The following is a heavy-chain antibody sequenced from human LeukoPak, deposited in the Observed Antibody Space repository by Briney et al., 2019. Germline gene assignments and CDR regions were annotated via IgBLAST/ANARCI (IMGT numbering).Heavy chain of an antibody. CDR3: AKDVDTAMVENWFDP. CDR1: GFTFSSYA. Sequence: PGGSLRLSCAASGFTFSSYAMSWVRQAPGKGLEWVSAISGSGGSTYYADSVKGRLTISRDNSKNTLYLQMNSLRAEDTAVYYCAKDVDTAMVENWFDPWGQGTLVTVSS. CDR2: ISGSGGST. J-gene: IGHJ5*02. D-gene: IGHD5-18*01. V-gene: IGHV3-23*01.